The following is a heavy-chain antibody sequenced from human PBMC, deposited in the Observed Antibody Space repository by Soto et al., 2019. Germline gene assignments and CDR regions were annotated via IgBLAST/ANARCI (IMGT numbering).Heavy chain of an antibody. J-gene: IGHJ5*02. Sequence: QVQLQQWGAGLLKPSETLSLTCAVSGGSFSGYYWSWIRQPPGKGLEWIGEINHSGSTNYNPSLKRRDTKAVDTSKNQFSLWRSSLTAADTAVDYCARGGRRVQGADAWGQGTLVTVSS. V-gene: IGHV4-34*01. CDR3: ARGGRRVQGADA. D-gene: IGHD3-10*01. CDR2: INHSGST. CDR1: GGSFSGYY.